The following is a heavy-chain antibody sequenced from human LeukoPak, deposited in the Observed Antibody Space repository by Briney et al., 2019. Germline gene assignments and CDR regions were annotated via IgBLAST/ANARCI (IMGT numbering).Heavy chain of an antibody. J-gene: IGHJ4*02. CDR1: GFTFSTYA. CDR2: IWYDGSNK. V-gene: IGHV3-33*08. Sequence: ETSLRLSCAASGFTFSTYAMNWIRQAPGKGLEWVAVIWYDGSNKYYADSVKGRFTISRDNSKNTLYLQMNSLRAEDTAVYYCARAPADYYDSSRAYYFDYWGQGTLVTVSS. D-gene: IGHD3-22*01. CDR3: ARAPADYYDSSRAYYFDY.